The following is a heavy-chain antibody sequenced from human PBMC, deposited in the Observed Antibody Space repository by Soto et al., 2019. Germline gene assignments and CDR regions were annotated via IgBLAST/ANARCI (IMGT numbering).Heavy chain of an antibody. CDR3: ASANSGYYANWFDP. D-gene: IGHD3-22*01. Sequence: LSLTCTVSGGSISSGDYYWSWIRQPPGKGLEWIGYIYYSGSTYYNPSLKSRVTISVDTSKNQFSLKLSSVTAADTAVYYCASANSGYYANWFDPWGQGTLVTVSS. CDR2: IYYSGST. CDR1: GGSISSGDYY. J-gene: IGHJ5*02. V-gene: IGHV4-30-4*01.